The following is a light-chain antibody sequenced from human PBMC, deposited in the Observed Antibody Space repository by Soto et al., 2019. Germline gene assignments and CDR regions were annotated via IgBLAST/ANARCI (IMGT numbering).Light chain of an antibody. J-gene: IGKJ4*01. CDR1: QFIGTF. V-gene: IGKV1-39*01. CDR3: QQSYTVPT. CDR2: EAS. Sequence: DIPVTQSPSSLSASVGDRVTVTCRASQFIGTFLNWYHQKPGKPPKLLISEASSLQSGVPSRFSGSRSGTDFTLTISSLQPEDFGSYYCQQSYTVPTFGGGTKVQIK.